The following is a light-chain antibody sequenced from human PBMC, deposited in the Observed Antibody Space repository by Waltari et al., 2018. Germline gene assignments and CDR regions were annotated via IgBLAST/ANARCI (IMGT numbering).Light chain of an antibody. CDR1: QSLVHTDGNTY. Sequence: DVVMPQSPLSLPVTLGQPAPISCRSSQSLVHTDGNTYLSWFHQRPGQSPRRLIYKVSNRDSEVPDRFSGRGSGTDFTLKISRVEAEDVGLYYCMQSTHWPPWTFGQVTKVEIK. J-gene: IGKJ1*01. CDR2: KVS. V-gene: IGKV2-30*02. CDR3: MQSTHWPPWT.